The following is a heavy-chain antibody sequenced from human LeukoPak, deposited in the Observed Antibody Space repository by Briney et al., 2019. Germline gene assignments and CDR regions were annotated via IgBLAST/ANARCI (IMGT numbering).Heavy chain of an antibody. CDR3: AKEWGLVVAARIFDY. V-gene: IGHV3-23*01. J-gene: IGHJ4*02. Sequence: PGGSLRLSCAASGFTFSSYAMSWVRQAPGKGLEWVSAISGSGGSTYYADSVKGRFTVSRDNSKNTLYLQMNSLRAEDTAVYYCAKEWGLVVAARIFDYWGQGTLVTVSS. D-gene: IGHD6-6*01. CDR2: ISGSGGST. CDR1: GFTFSSYA.